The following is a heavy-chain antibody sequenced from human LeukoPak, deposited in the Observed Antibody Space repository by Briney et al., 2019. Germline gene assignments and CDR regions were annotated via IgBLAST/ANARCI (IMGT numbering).Heavy chain of an antibody. CDR2: ISPGGGSI. V-gene: IGHV3-11*01. CDR3: AIGRDIAVAGPGGYFDH. D-gene: IGHD6-19*01. J-gene: IGHJ4*02. CDR1: GFTFSDYH. Sequence: PGGSLRLSCAASGFTFSDYHMNWIRQAPGKGLEWISYISPGGGSIYFADSVQGRFTLSRDYAKNSLYLHMNSLTAEDTALYYCAIGRDIAVAGPGGYFDHWGQGTLVTVSS.